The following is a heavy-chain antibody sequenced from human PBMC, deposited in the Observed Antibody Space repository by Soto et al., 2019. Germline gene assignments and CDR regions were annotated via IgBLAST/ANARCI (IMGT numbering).Heavy chain of an antibody. V-gene: IGHV4-30-4*01. CDR1: GGSISSGDYY. CDR2: IYYSGST. CDR3: AREMNYYDTSGDSYFDY. D-gene: IGHD3-22*01. Sequence: LSLTCTVSGGSISSGDYYWSWIRQPPGKGLEWIGYIYYSGSTYYNLSLKSRVTISVDTSKNQFSLRLSSVTAADTAVYYCAREMNYYDTSGDSYFDYWGQGTLVTVSS. J-gene: IGHJ4*02.